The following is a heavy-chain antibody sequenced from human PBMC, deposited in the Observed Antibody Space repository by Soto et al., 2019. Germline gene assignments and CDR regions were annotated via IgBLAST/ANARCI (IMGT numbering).Heavy chain of an antibody. CDR3: AKDRRGYSGYELMDV. CDR1: GFTFSSYG. V-gene: IGHV3-30*18. Sequence: QVQLVESGGGVVQPGRSLRLSCAASGFTFSSYGMHWVRQAPGKGLEWVAVISYDGSNKYYADSVKGRFTISRDNSKNTLYLQMNSLRAEDTAVYYCAKDRRGYSGYELMDVWGKGTTVTVSS. CDR2: ISYDGSNK. D-gene: IGHD5-12*01. J-gene: IGHJ6*03.